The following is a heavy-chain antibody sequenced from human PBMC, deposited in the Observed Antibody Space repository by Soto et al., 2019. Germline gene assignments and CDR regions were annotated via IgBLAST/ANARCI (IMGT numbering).Heavy chain of an antibody. D-gene: IGHD6-13*01. V-gene: IGHV4-39*01. CDR3: ARQGSSWSLGYYYMDV. J-gene: IGHJ6*03. CDR1: GGSISSSSYY. CDR2: IYYSGST. Sequence: PSETLSLTCTVSGGSISSSSYYWGWIRQPPGKGLEWIGSIYYSGSTYYNPSLKSRVTISVGTSKNQFSLKLSSVTAADTAVYYCARQGSSWSLGYYYMDVWGKGTTVTVSS.